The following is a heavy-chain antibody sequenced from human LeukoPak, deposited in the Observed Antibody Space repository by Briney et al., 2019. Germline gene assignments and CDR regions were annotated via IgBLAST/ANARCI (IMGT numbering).Heavy chain of an antibody. J-gene: IGHJ6*02. V-gene: IGHV3-21*01. CDR1: GFTFSSYS. Sequence: GGSLRLSCAASGFTFSSYSMNWVRQAPGKGLEGVSSISSSSSYIYYADSVKGRFTISRDNAKNSLYLQMNSLRAEDTAVYYCARDLDYDFWSSLRKALRYYYYGMDVWGQGTTVTVSS. D-gene: IGHD3-3*01. CDR2: ISSSSSYI. CDR3: ARDLDYDFWSSLRKALRYYYYGMDV.